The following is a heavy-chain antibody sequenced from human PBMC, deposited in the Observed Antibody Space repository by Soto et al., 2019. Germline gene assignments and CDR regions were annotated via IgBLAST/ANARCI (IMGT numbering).Heavy chain of an antibody. CDR2: IYPGDSDT. CDR3: ARHTVTKSSFYYYYYMDV. J-gene: IGHJ6*03. CDR1: GYSFTSYW. Sequence: GESLKISCKVSGYSFTSYWIGCVRQMPGKGLEWMGIIYPGDSDTRYSPSFQGQVTISADKSISTAYLQWSSLKASDTAMYYCARHTVTKSSFYYYYYMDVWGKGTTVTVSS. V-gene: IGHV5-51*01. D-gene: IGHD4-17*01.